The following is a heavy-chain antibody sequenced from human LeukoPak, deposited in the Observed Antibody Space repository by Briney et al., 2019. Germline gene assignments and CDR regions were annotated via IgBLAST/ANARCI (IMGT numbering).Heavy chain of an antibody. D-gene: IGHD3-3*01. Sequence: GGSLRLSCVASGLTFSGYWMHWVRQAPGEGLVWVSRINSDGSDTSYADSVEGRFTISRDNAKNTLYLQMDSLRAEDTAVYYCARDAFGVDKSPFWGQGTLVTVSS. V-gene: IGHV3-74*01. CDR2: INSDGSDT. CDR3: ARDAFGVDKSPF. J-gene: IGHJ4*02. CDR1: GLTFSGYW.